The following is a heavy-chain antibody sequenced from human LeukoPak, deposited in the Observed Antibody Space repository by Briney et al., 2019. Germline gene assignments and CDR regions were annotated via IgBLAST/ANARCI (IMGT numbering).Heavy chain of an antibody. V-gene: IGHV1-2*02. Sequence: ASVKVSCKASGNTFTGHYIHWVRQAPGQGLEWLGWIKPDSGATNHAQKFQGRVTMTRDTSISTAHMELSRLTSDDTAVYYCARPEYRYGYILDYWGQGTLVTVSS. CDR2: IKPDSGAT. J-gene: IGHJ4*02. CDR1: GNTFTGHY. D-gene: IGHD5-18*01. CDR3: ARPEYRYGYILDY.